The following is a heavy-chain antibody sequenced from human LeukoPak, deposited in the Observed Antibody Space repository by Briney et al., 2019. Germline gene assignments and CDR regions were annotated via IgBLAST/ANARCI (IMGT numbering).Heavy chain of an antibody. CDR3: ARSRGTVTTGSYYFDS. J-gene: IGHJ4*02. CDR2: IYTSGST. V-gene: IGHV4-4*07. Sequence: SETLSLTCTVSGGSISSYYWTWIRQPAGKGLEWIGHIYTSGSTKYNPSLKSRVTISLDTSKNQFSLRLSSVTAADTAVCYCARSRGTVTTGSYYFDSWGQGTLVTVSS. D-gene: IGHD4-17*01. CDR1: GGSISSYY.